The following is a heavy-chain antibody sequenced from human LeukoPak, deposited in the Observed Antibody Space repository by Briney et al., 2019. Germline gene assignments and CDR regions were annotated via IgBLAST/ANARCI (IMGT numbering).Heavy chain of an antibody. CDR2: IKEDGSKE. Sequence: GGSLRLSCAASGFTFSSNWMSWVRQAPGKGLEWVANIKEDGSKENYEDSVKGRFTISRGNAKNSLYLQMSSLRAEDTAVYYCARAYSWGQGTRVTVSS. J-gene: IGHJ5*02. D-gene: IGHD2-21*01. V-gene: IGHV3-7*04. CDR1: GFTFSSNW. CDR3: ARAYS.